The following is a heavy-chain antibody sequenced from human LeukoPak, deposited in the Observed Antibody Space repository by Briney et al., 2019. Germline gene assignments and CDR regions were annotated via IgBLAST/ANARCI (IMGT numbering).Heavy chain of an antibody. D-gene: IGHD3-22*01. V-gene: IGHV4-34*01. CDR1: GGSFGGYY. CDR3: ARHYYDVLYYYYPMDV. Sequence: PSQTLSLAWAVYGGSFGGYYCSCISQPAGGGLGWNGEINNIGTTNYNPSLKSRVTISVDTSQNQFSLKLSSVTAADTAVYYCARHYYDVLYYYYPMDVWGQGTTVTVSS. CDR2: INNIGTT. J-gene: IGHJ6*02.